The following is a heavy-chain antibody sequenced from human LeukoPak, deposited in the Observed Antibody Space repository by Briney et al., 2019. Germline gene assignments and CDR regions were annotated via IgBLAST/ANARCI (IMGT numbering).Heavy chain of an antibody. CDR3: ARDRYCSSTSCYTEHRYYYYGMDV. CDR1: GYTFTSYG. V-gene: IGHV1-18*01. Sequence: GASVTVSCTASGYTFTSYGISWVRQAPGQGLEWMGWISAYNGNTNYAQKLQGRVTMITDTSTSTAYMELRSLRSDDTAVYYCARDRYCSSTSCYTEHRYYYYGMDVWGQGTTVTVSS. CDR2: ISAYNGNT. J-gene: IGHJ6*02. D-gene: IGHD2-2*02.